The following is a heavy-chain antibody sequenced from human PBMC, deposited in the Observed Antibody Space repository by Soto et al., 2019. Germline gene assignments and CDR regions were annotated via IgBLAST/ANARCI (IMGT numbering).Heavy chain of an antibody. CDR1: GGSISSYY. CDR2: IYYSGST. Sequence: SETLSLTCTVSGGSISSYYWSWIRQPPGKGLEWIGYIYYSGSTNYNPSLKSRVTISVDTSKNQFSLKLSSVTAADTAVYYCARDPFGSGYQMTFDYWGQGTLVTVS. CDR3: ARDPFGSGYQMTFDY. D-gene: IGHD3-22*01. J-gene: IGHJ4*02. V-gene: IGHV4-59*01.